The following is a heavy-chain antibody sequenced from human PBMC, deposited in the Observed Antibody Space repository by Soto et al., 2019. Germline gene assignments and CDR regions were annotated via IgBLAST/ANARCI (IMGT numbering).Heavy chain of an antibody. Sequence: EVQLLESGGGLVQPGGSLRLSCAASGFTFSRYAMSWVRQAPGKGLECVSSISGSAGSTYYADSVKGRFTISRDNSKNTLYLQFNSLRAEDTAVYYCAKPLYYYHSSDSSTRNDYWGQGTLVTVSS. CDR1: GFTFSRYA. V-gene: IGHV3-23*01. D-gene: IGHD3-22*01. CDR2: ISGSAGST. CDR3: AKPLYYYHSSDSSTRNDY. J-gene: IGHJ4*02.